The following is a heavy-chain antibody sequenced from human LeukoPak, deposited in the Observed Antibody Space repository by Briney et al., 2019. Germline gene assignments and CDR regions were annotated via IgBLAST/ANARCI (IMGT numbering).Heavy chain of an antibody. Sequence: PGGSLRLSCAASGFTFGTYAMSWVRQAPGKGLEWVSTISVGGGNTYYADSVKGRFTISRDTSKNTLYPQMNSLRAEDTAVYYCAAYYCSGGSCYRNFDYWGQGTLVTVSS. CDR3: AAYYCSGGSCYRNFDY. D-gene: IGHD2-15*01. V-gene: IGHV3-23*01. CDR1: GFTFGTYA. J-gene: IGHJ4*02. CDR2: ISVGGGNT.